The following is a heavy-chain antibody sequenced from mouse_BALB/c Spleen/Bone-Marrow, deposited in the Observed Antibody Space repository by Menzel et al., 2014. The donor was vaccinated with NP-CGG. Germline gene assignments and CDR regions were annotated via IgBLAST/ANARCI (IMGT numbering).Heavy chain of an antibody. V-gene: IGHV7-3*02. J-gene: IGHJ2*01. CDR1: GFTFTDYY. CDR3: ARDKGRVFFDY. CDR2: IRNNANGYTT. Sequence: EVKLVESGGGLVQPGGSLRLSCATSGFTFTDYYMNWVRQPPGKALEWLGFIRNNANGYTTEYSASVKSRFTISRDNPQNILSLQMHTLRADDSATYCCARDKGRVFFDYWGQGPPLPVSS.